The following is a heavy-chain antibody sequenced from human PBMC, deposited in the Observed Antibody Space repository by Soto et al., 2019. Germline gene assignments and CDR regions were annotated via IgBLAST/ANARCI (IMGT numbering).Heavy chain of an antibody. D-gene: IGHD3-10*01. CDR3: ARDHDGSGRIRLWFDP. CDR1: GYTFSTYG. Sequence: QVQMVQSGTEVKEPGASVKVSCKASGYTFSTYGITWVRQAPGQGREWLGWISVHTGNTMYARSLQGTVTVTTDTSTTTASMELMSLRSDDTDIYYCARDHDGSGRIRLWFDPWGQGTLVTVSS. J-gene: IGHJ5*02. V-gene: IGHV1-18*01. CDR2: ISVHTGNT.